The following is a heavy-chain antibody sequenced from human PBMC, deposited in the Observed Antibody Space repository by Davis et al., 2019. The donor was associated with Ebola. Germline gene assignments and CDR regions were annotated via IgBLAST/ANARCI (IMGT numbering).Heavy chain of an antibody. CDR3: TRMALNYYYSGMDV. J-gene: IGHJ6*04. D-gene: IGHD3-3*02. Sequence: GESLKISCAASGFTFSNSWMSWVRQAPGKGLEWVANIKEDRSERYYVYSVKGRFTISRDNAKNSLYLRMNGLRAEDTGVYYCTRMALNYYYSGMDVWGKGTTVTVSS. V-gene: IGHV3-7*01. CDR2: IKEDRSER. CDR1: GFTFSNSW.